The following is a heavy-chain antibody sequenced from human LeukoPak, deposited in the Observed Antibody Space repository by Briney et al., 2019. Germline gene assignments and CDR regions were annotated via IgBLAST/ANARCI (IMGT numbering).Heavy chain of an antibody. CDR2: INSDGSST. D-gene: IGHD1-26*01. CDR3: ASGSYYNDY. CDR1: GLTFSKYW. Sequence: PGGSLRLSCAASGLTFSKYWMHWVRQAPGKGLVWVSHINSDGSSTAYADSVKGRFTISRDNAKNTLYLQMNSVRADDTAVYYCASGSYYNDYWGQGTLVTVSS. J-gene: IGHJ4*02. V-gene: IGHV3-74*01.